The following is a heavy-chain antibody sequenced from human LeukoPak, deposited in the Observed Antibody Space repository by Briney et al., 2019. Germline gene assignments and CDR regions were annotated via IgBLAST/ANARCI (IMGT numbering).Heavy chain of an antibody. J-gene: IGHJ4*02. CDR3: ARAHDTMVRGVSGY. CDR1: RYTFTSYD. CDR2: MNPNSGNT. V-gene: IGHV1-8*01. D-gene: IGHD3-10*01. Sequence: ASVKVSCKASRYTFTSYDINWVRQATGQGLEWMGWMNPNSGNTGYAQKFQGRVTMTRNTSISTAYMELSSLRSEDTAVYYCARAHDTMVRGVSGYWGQGTLVTVSS.